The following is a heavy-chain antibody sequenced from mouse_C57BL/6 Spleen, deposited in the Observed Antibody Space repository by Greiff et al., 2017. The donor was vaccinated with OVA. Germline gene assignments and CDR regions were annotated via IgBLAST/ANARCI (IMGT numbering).Heavy chain of an antibody. D-gene: IGHD2-5*01. Sequence: VQLQQSGPELVKPGASVKMSCKASGYTFTDYNMHWVKQSHGKSLEWIGYINPNNGGHSYNQKFKGKATLTVKKSSSTAYMELRSLTSDDSAFYYCARKLLYYSNYRYFDYWGQGTPLTVSS. V-gene: IGHV1-22*01. CDR3: ARKLLYYSNYRYFDY. J-gene: IGHJ2*01. CDR2: INPNNGGH. CDR1: GYTFTDYN.